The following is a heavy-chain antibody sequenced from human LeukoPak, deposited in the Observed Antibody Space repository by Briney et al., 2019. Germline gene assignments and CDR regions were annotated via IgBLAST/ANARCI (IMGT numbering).Heavy chain of an antibody. D-gene: IGHD3-10*01. V-gene: IGHV4-30-4*01. CDR1: GGSISSDNYQ. Sequence: SETLSLTCTVSGGSISSDNYQWSWIRQPPGKGLEWIGYINYSGSTYYNPSLKSRVTISVDTSKNHFSLKLSSVTAADTAVYYCELHGSGSTWFDPWGQGTLVTVSS. CDR3: ELHGSGSTWFDP. J-gene: IGHJ5*02. CDR2: INYSGST.